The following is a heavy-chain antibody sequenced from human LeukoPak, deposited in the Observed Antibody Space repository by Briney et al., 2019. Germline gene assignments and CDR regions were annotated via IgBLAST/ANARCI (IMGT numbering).Heavy chain of an antibody. D-gene: IGHD5-12*01. CDR2: IYSGGST. V-gene: IGHV3-66*01. CDR3: VRGYDYYFDY. Sequence: SRKSLRLSCAASGFTVSSNYMSWVRQAPGKGLEWVSVIYSGGSTYYADSVKGRFTISRDNSKNTLYLQMNSLRAEDTAVYYCVRGYDYYFDYWGQGTLVTVSS. CDR1: GFTVSSNY. J-gene: IGHJ4*02.